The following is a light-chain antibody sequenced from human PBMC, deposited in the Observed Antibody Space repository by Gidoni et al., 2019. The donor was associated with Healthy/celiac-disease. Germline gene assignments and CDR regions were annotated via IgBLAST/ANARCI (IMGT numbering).Light chain of an antibody. Sequence: DIVMTQSPDSLAWSLGERATINCKSSQSVLYSSNNKNYLAWYQQKPGQPPKLLIYWASTRESGVPDRFSGSGSGTDFTLTISSLQAEDVAVYYCQQYDSTPLTFGGGTKVEIK. CDR1: QSVLYSSNNKNY. V-gene: IGKV4-1*01. CDR2: WAS. CDR3: QQYDSTPLT. J-gene: IGKJ4*01.